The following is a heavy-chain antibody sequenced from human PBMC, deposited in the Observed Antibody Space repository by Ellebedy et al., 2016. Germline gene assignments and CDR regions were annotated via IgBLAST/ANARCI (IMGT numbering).Heavy chain of an antibody. CDR3: ARERMVRGVTYSAYHGMDV. V-gene: IGHV3-11*04. Sequence: GGSLRLSXAASGFTFSDYYMTWIRQAPGKGLEWVSYISSSGSTIYYADSVKGRFTISRDNAKNSLYLQMNSLRAEDTAVYYCARERMVRGVTYSAYHGMDVWGQGTTVTVSS. CDR2: ISSSGSTI. CDR1: GFTFSDYY. D-gene: IGHD3-10*01. J-gene: IGHJ6*02.